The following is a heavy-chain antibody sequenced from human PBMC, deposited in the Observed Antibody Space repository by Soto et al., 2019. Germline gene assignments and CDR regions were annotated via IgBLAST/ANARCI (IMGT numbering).Heavy chain of an antibody. J-gene: IGHJ4*02. D-gene: IGHD6-13*01. CDR3: ARGFGSSPLFEEYFDY. Sequence: GGSLRLSCAASGFTFSRFWMTWVRQAPGKGLEWVANIKQDGSEKYYVDSVKGRFTISRDNARNSVFLQLTSLRVEDTAVYYCARGFGSSPLFEEYFDYWGQRALVTVSS. V-gene: IGHV3-7*04. CDR2: IKQDGSEK. CDR1: GFTFSRFW.